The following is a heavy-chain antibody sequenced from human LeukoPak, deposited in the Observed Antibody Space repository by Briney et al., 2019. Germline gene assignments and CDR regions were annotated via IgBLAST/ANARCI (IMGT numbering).Heavy chain of an antibody. D-gene: IGHD6-19*01. V-gene: IGHV3-23*01. CDR3: AKDRRSQWLVQDY. CDR2: ISGSGGST. CDR1: GSTFSNYA. Sequence: GGSLRLSCGASGSTFSNYAMTWVRQAPGKGLEWVSAISGSGGSTYYADSVKGRFTISRDNSKNTLYLQMNSLRAEDTAVYYCAKDRRSQWLVQDYWGQGTLVTVSS. J-gene: IGHJ4*02.